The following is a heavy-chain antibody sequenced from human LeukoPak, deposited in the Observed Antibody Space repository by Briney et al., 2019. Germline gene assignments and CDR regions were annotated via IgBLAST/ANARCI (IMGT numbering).Heavy chain of an antibody. CDR2: MYDIGTT. D-gene: IGHD3-22*01. CDR1: GDLISIYY. J-gene: IGHJ4*02. CDR3: ARHLGYYSDSSGYYYVGYFDS. Sequence: NPSETLSLTCTVSGDLISIYYWSWLRQPPGKGLEWGGYMYDIGTTIYNPSLKSRVTISVDTSKTQFSLKLTSVTAADTAVHYCARHLGYYSDSSGYYYVGYFDSWGQGTLVTVSS. V-gene: IGHV4-59*08.